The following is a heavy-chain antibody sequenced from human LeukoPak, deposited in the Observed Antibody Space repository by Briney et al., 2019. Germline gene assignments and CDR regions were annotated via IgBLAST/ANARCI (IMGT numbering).Heavy chain of an antibody. CDR3: ARDRAIAVAGLYYYGMDV. J-gene: IGHJ6*02. CDR1: GGSISSYF. D-gene: IGHD6-19*01. Sequence: SETLSLTCTVSGGSISSYFWSWIRQPPGKGLEWIGYIYYSGSTNYNPSLKSRVTISVDTSKNQFSLKLSSVTAADTAVYYCARDRAIAVAGLYYYGMDVWGQGTTVTVSS. V-gene: IGHV4-59*01. CDR2: IYYSGST.